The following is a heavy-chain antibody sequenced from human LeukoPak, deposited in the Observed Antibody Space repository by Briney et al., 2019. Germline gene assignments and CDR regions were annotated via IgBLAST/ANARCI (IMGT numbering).Heavy chain of an antibody. Sequence: GGSLRLSCAASGFTFTSYNMNWVRQAPGKGLEWVSSISSSSNYIYYADSVKGRFTISRDNAKNSLYLQMNSLRAEDTAVYYCARLLQGSGTYLRYMDVWGKGTTVTISS. CDR2: ISSSSNYI. D-gene: IGHD3-10*01. J-gene: IGHJ6*03. CDR1: GFTFTSYN. V-gene: IGHV3-21*01. CDR3: ARLLQGSGTYLRYMDV.